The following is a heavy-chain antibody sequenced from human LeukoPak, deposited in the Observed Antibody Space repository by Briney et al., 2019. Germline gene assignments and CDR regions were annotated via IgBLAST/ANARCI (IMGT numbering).Heavy chain of an antibody. Sequence: GGSLRLSCAASGFTFSSYAMSWVRQAPGKGLEWVSAISGSGGSTYYADSVKGRFTISRDNSKNTLALQMNSLRAEDTAVYYCAKKTAYSSGWPIYWGQGTLVTVSS. D-gene: IGHD6-19*01. CDR3: AKKTAYSSGWPIY. V-gene: IGHV3-23*01. CDR1: GFTFSSYA. J-gene: IGHJ4*02. CDR2: ISGSGGST.